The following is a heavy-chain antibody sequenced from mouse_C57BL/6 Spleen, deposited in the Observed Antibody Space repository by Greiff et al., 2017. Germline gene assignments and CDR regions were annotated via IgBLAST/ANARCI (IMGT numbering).Heavy chain of an antibody. V-gene: IGHV2-9-1*01. CDR1: GFSLTSYA. CDR2: IWTGGGT. D-gene: IGHD1-1*01. J-gene: IGHJ4*01. Sequence: VKLQESGPGLVAPSQSLSITCTVSGFSLTSYAISWVRQPPGKGLEWLGVIWTGGGTNYNSALKSRLSISKDNSKSQVFLKMNSLQTDDTARYYCARGGGITTVVASYYAMDYWGQGTSVTVSS. CDR3: ARGGGITTVVASYYAMDY.